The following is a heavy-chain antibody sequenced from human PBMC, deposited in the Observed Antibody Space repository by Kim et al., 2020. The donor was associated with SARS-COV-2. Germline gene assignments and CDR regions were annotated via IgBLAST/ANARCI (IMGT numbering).Heavy chain of an antibody. Sequence: SQKFQGRVTITRDTSASTAYMELSSLRSEDTAVYYCASHWYYDSSYAFDIWGQGTMVTVSS. V-gene: IGHV1-3*01. D-gene: IGHD3-22*01. CDR3: ASHWYYDSSYAFDI. J-gene: IGHJ3*02.